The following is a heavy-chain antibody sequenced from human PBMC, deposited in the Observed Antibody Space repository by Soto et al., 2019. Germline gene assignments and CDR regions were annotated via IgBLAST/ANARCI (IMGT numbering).Heavy chain of an antibody. J-gene: IGHJ4*02. CDR1: GFTFGDYG. D-gene: IGHD5-12*01. CDR3: AIALSRHDHVFDS. V-gene: IGHV3-20*04. CDR2: VNWNGGNS. Sequence: EVQLVESGGTVVRPGGSLRLSCIASGFTFGDYGMAWVRQPPGKGLEWVSGVNWNGGNSGFADSVKGRFTISRDNLKNTLYLHMTRLRAGDTAVYFWAIALSRHDHVFDSWGQGNVVTVPT.